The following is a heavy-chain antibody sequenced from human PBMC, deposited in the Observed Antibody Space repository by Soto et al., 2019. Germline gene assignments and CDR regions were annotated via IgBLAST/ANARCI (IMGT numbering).Heavy chain of an antibody. CDR2: IIPILGIA. D-gene: IGHD3-16*01. CDR3: AREDRGGYFDY. V-gene: IGHV1-69*08. J-gene: IGHJ4*02. Sequence: QVQLVQSGAEVQKPGSSVKVSCKASGGTFSSYTISWVRQAPGQGLEWMGRIIPILGIANYAQKFQGRVTITADKDTSTAYREMSRLRSEDKAVYCCAREDRGGYFDYWGQGTLVTVSS. CDR1: GGTFSSYT.